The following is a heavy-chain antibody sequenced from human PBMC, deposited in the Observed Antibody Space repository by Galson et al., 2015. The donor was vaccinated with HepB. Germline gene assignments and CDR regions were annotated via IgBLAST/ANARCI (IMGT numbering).Heavy chain of an antibody. CDR1: GFTFSSYW. CDR2: INSDGSST. CDR3: TRQEDYYDVGFDY. Sequence: SLRLSCAASGFTFSSYWMHWVRQAPGKGLVWVSRINSDGSSTSYADSVKGRFTISRDNAKNTLYLQMNSLRAEDTAVYYCTRQEDYYDVGFDYWGQGTLVTVSS. J-gene: IGHJ4*02. V-gene: IGHV3-74*01. D-gene: IGHD3-22*01.